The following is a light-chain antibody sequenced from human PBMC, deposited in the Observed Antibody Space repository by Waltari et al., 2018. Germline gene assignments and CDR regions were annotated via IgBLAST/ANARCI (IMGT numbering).Light chain of an antibody. V-gene: IGKV3-15*01. J-gene: IGKJ2*01. CDR1: QNVNSN. CDR2: GAS. Sequence: EVVMTQSPATLSVSPGERATLSCRASQNVNSNVAWYQQKPGQAPRLHIYGASSTATGIPARFSGSGSGTEFTLTISSLQSEDFAVYYCHQYNNWPPYTFGQGTKLEIK. CDR3: HQYNNWPPYT.